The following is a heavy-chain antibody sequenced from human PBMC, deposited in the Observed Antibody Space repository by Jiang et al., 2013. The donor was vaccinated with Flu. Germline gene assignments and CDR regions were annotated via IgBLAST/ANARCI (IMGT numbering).Heavy chain of an antibody. Sequence: SQTLSLTCAISGDSVSSNSAAWNWIRQSPSRGLEWLGRTYYRSKWYNDYAVSVKSRITINPDTSKNQFSLQLNSVTPEDTAVYYCARVISSPYSGYGNFDYWGQGTLVTVSS. CDR2: TYYRSKWYN. CDR3: ARVISSPYSGYGNFDY. V-gene: IGHV6-1*01. CDR1: GDSVSSNSAA. J-gene: IGHJ4*02. D-gene: IGHD5-12*01.